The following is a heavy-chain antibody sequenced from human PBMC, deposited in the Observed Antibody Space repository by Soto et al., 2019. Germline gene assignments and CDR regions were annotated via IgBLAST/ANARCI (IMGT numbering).Heavy chain of an antibody. CDR3: AREGSLGLDV. D-gene: IGHD3-10*01. J-gene: IGHJ6*02. V-gene: IGHV3-74*03. Sequence: EVRLEEAGGGFVQRGGSLRVSCSGSGFIFSSFWMHWVRQGPGKGLEWVSRINGDGASLAYADSVKGRFSISRDNVKNTLHLQMNSLGADDTAVYFCAREGSLGLDVWGRGTTVTVSS. CDR1: GFIFSSFW. CDR2: INGDGASL.